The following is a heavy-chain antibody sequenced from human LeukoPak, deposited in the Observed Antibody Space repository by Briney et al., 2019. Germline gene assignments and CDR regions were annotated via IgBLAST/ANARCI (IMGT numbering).Heavy chain of an antibody. CDR3: ARAGGPLSAVAGLTDY. Sequence: PSETLSLTCAVSTYSISSDYYWGWIRQPPGKGLEWIGYIYYSGSTYYNPSLKSRVTISVDTSKNQFSLKLSSVTAADTAVYYCARAGGPLSAVAGLTDYWGQGTLVTVSS. J-gene: IGHJ4*02. CDR1: TYSISSDYY. V-gene: IGHV4-30-4*08. D-gene: IGHD6-19*01. CDR2: IYYSGST.